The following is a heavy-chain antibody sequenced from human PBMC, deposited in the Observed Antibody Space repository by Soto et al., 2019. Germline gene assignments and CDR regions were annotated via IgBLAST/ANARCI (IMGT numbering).Heavy chain of an antibody. V-gene: IGHV1-8*01. J-gene: IGHJ4*02. D-gene: IGHD4-17*01. CDR1: GDSFSSYG. CDR3: ARTLYGDNVDY. Sequence: GTSVKLSCETCGDSFSSYGISWVRQAPGQGLEWMGWMSPNSGNTGYAQKFQGRVTMTRNTSISTAYMELSSLRSEDTAVYYCARTLYGDNVDYWGQGTLVTVSS. CDR2: MSPNSGNT.